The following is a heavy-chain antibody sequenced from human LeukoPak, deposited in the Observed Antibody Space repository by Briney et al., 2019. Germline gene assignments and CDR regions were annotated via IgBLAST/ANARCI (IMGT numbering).Heavy chain of an antibody. CDR2: IIPIFGTA. Sequence: GASVKVSCKASGGTFSSYTISWVRQAPGQGLEWMGGIIPIFGTANYAQKFQGRVTITTDESTSTAYMELSSLRSEDTAVYYCARSAAVRQLDYWGQGTLVTVSS. CDR3: ARSAAVRQLDY. D-gene: IGHD5-18*01. V-gene: IGHV1-69*05. CDR1: GGTFSSYT. J-gene: IGHJ4*02.